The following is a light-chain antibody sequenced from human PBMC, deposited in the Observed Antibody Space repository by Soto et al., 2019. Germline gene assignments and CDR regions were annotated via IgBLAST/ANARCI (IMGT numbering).Light chain of an antibody. CDR1: QSISSW. V-gene: IGKV1-5*03. Sequence: DIQMTQSPSTLSASVGDRVTITCRASQSISSWLAWYQQKPGKAPKLLIYKASSLESGVPSRFSGSGSGTKFTLTTSSLQPDDFATYYCQQYNSSPTFGQGTKVEIK. J-gene: IGKJ1*01. CDR2: KAS. CDR3: QQYNSSPT.